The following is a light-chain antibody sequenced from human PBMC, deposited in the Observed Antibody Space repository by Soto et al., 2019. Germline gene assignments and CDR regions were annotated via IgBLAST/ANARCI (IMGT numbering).Light chain of an antibody. CDR3: QQYNSYWT. V-gene: IGKV1-5*03. Sequence: DIQMTQSPSTLSASVGDRVTITCRPSQSISSWLAWYQQKPGKAPKLLIYKASSLESGVPSRISGSGSGTEFTLTSSSLQPDDFATYYCQQYNSYWTFGQGTKVDIK. CDR2: KAS. J-gene: IGKJ1*01. CDR1: QSISSW.